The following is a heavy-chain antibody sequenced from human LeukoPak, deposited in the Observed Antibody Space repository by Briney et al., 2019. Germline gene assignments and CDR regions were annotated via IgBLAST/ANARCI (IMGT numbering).Heavy chain of an antibody. V-gene: IGHV4-59*08. D-gene: IGHD1-26*01. CDR1: GGSISSYY. Sequence: PSETLSLTCTVSGGSISSYYWSWIRQPPGKGLEWIGYIYYSGSTNYNPSLKSRVTISVDTSKNQFSLKLSSVTAADTAVYYCAGGGAPYYFDYWGQGTLVTVSS. CDR2: IYYSGST. CDR3: AGGGAPYYFDY. J-gene: IGHJ4*02.